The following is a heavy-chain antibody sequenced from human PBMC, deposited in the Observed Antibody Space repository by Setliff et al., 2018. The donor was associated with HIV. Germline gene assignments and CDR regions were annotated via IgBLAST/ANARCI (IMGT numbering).Heavy chain of an antibody. CDR2: IVAGRGNT. Sequence: SVKVSCKASGFTFTDSAVQWVRQTRGQRLEWIGWIVAGRGNTNYAQQFQGRVTITRDMSTSTAYMELSSLRSEDTAVYYCVADPSISMVRGLILGSTFDIWGQGTMVTVS. CDR1: GFTFTDSA. J-gene: IGHJ3*02. D-gene: IGHD3-10*01. CDR3: VADPSISMVRGLILGSTFDI. V-gene: IGHV1-58*01.